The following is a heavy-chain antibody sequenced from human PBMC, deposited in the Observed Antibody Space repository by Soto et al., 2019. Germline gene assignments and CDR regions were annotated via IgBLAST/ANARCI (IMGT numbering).Heavy chain of an antibody. V-gene: IGHV4-34*01. Sequence: PSETLSLTCAVYGESFSGYYWSWIRQPPGKGLEWIGEINHSGSTNYNPSLKSRVTISVDTSKNQFSLKLSSVTAADTAVYYCARNRYSSSSGRRYYYGMDVWGQGTTVTVSS. CDR1: GESFSGYY. CDR2: INHSGST. CDR3: ARNRYSSSSGRRYYYGMDV. D-gene: IGHD6-6*01. J-gene: IGHJ6*02.